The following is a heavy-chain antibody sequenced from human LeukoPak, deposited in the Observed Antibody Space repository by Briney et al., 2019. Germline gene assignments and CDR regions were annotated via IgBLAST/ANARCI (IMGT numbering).Heavy chain of an antibody. V-gene: IGHV3-23*01. J-gene: IGHJ4*02. CDR3: AKDSGWILFDD. CDR2: IGPSGDRT. D-gene: IGHD2-2*03. Sequence: GVLRLSCAASGFTFSDYYINWVRRAPGKGLEWVSGIGPSGDRTYYVDSVKGRFTISRDNSKNTVYLQMSSLRADDTAVYYCAKDSGWILFDDWGQGTLVTVSS. CDR1: GFTFSDYY.